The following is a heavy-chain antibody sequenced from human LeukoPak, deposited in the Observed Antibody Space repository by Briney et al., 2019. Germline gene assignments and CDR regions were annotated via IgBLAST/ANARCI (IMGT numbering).Heavy chain of an antibody. V-gene: IGHV4-59*01. CDR2: DYYSGSS. D-gene: IGHD3-22*01. CDR3: ARDLKLDGSSGYYAFDI. J-gene: IGHJ3*02. Sequence: SETLSLTCTVSGGSITDCYWGWIRQPPGKGLEWIGYDYYSGSSNYNPSLKSRVTISVDASKNQFSLKMSSVTAADTAVYYCARDLKLDGSSGYYAFDIWGQGTMVTVSS. CDR1: GGSITDCY.